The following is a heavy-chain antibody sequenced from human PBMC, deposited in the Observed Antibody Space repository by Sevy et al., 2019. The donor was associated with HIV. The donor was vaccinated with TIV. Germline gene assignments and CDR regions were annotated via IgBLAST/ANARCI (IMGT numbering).Heavy chain of an antibody. CDR2: IYIGGST. CDR1: GFSISSHY. CDR3: ARPLYNWSDGDVFDL. D-gene: IGHD1-1*01. J-gene: IGHJ3*01. Sequence: GGSLRLSCAASGFSISSHYMSWVRQAPGKGLEWVSVIYIGGSTYFANSVKGRFTLSRDNSKNTLYLEMNSLTAEDTAVYYCARPLYNWSDGDVFDLWGQGTVVTVSS. V-gene: IGHV3-66*02.